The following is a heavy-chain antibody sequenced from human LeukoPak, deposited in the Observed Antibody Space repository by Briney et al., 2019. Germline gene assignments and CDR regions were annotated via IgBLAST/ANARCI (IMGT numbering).Heavy chain of an antibody. CDR2: ISYDGSNK. J-gene: IGHJ5*02. CDR1: GFTISSYA. CDR3: ARDLRYDFWSGPHNWFDP. D-gene: IGHD3-3*01. V-gene: IGHV3-30-3*01. Sequence: GGSLRLSCAASGFTISSYAMHWVRQAPGKGLEWVAVISYDGSNKYYADSVKGRFTISRDNSKNTLYLQMNSLRAEDTAVYYCARDLRYDFWSGPHNWFDPWGQGTLVTVSS.